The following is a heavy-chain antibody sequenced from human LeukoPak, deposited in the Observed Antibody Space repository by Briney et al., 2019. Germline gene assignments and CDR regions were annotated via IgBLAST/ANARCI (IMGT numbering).Heavy chain of an antibody. CDR2: IYTSGST. V-gene: IGHV4-61*02. CDR1: GGSISSGSYY. D-gene: IGHD2/OR15-2a*01. Sequence: SQTLSLTCTVSGGSISSGSYYWSWIRQPAGKGLEWIGRIYTSGSTNYNPSLKNRVTISVDTSKNQFSLKLSSVTAADTAVYYCARGRAENYSYYYMDVWGKGTTVTISS. CDR3: ARGRAENYSYYYMDV. J-gene: IGHJ6*03.